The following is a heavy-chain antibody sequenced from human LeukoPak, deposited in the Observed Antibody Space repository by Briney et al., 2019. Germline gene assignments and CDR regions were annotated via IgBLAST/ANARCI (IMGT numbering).Heavy chain of an antibody. V-gene: IGHV3-21*01. J-gene: IGHJ4*02. CDR2: ISSSSSYI. CDR3: ARTLPKYSSDFNPYYFDY. D-gene: IGHD6-19*01. Sequence: GGSLRLSCAASGFTFSSYSMNWVRQAPGKGLEWVSSISSSSSYIYCADSVKGRFTISRDNAKNSLYLQMNSLRAEDTAVYYCARTLPKYSSDFNPYYFDYWGQGTLVTVSS. CDR1: GFTFSSYS.